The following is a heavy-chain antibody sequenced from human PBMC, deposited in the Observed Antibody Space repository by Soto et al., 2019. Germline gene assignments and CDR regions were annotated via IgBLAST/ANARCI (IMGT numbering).Heavy chain of an antibody. CDR1: GFTFSSYA. CDR2: ISGSGGST. CDR3: ATLVDTAMFPLGDY. Sequence: PGGSLRLSCAASGFTFSSYAMSWVRQAPGKGLEWVSAISGSGGSTYYADSVKGRFTISRDNSKNTLYLQMNSLRAEDTAVYYCATLVDTAMFPLGDYWGQGTLVTVSS. J-gene: IGHJ4*02. D-gene: IGHD5-18*01. V-gene: IGHV3-23*01.